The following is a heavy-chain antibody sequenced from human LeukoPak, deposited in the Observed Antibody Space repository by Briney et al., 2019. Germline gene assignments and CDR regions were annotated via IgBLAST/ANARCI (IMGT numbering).Heavy chain of an antibody. CDR1: GYTFRGHN. CDR2: ISPNNGGT. Sequence: ASVKVSCKASGYTFRGHNIHWMRQAPGQGLEWVGWISPNNGGTNYAQKFQGRVTMTRDTSAGTVYMDLSSLRSDDTAVYYCAQSIAVPSIPTFDVWGQGTVVTVSS. D-gene: IGHD6-19*01. V-gene: IGHV1-2*02. J-gene: IGHJ3*01. CDR3: AQSIAVPSIPTFDV.